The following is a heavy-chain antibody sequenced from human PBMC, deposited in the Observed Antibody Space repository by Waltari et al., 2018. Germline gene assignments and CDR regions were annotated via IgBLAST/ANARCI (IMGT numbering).Heavy chain of an antibody. CDR2: TIPTFGTA. J-gene: IGHJ4*02. D-gene: IGHD4-17*01. CDR1: GGTFSSSA. V-gene: IGHV1-69*01. Sequence: QVQLVQSGAEVKKPGSSVKVSCKASGGTFSSSAISWVRQAPGQGLEWMGGTIPTFGTANYAQKFQGRVTITADESTSTSYMERSSPRSEDTAVYYCARDRSEVGDYCFDYWGQGTLVTVSS. CDR3: ARDRSEVGDYCFDY.